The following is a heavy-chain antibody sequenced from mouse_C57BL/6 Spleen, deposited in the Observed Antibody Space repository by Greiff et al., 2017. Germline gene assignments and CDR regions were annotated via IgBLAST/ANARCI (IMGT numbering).Heavy chain of an antibody. Sequence: QVQLQQSGAELARPGASVKLSCKASGYTFTSYGISWVKQRPGQGLEWIGEIYPRSGNTYYNEKFKGKATLTADKSSSTAYMELRSLTSEDSAVYVCARSPATMSTTYFDYWGQGTTLTVST. J-gene: IGHJ2*01. CDR1: GYTFTSYG. CDR2: IYPRSGNT. V-gene: IGHV1-81*01. CDR3: ARSPATMSTTYFDY. D-gene: IGHD2-4*01.